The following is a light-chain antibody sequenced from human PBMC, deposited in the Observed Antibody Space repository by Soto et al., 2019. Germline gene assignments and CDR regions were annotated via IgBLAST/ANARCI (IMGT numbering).Light chain of an antibody. Sequence: EIVLTQSPATLSLSPGERATLSCRASQSVSSYLAWYQQKPGQAPRLLIYDASNRATGIPARFSGSGSGTDFTITISSLEPEDFGVYYCEQRSNWPPLTCGGGTKVEIK. J-gene: IGKJ4*01. CDR2: DAS. CDR3: EQRSNWPPLT. CDR1: QSVSSY. V-gene: IGKV3-11*01.